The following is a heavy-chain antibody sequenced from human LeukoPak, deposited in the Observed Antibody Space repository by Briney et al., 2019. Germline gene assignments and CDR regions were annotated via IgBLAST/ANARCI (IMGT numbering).Heavy chain of an antibody. J-gene: IGHJ4*02. D-gene: IGHD1-26*01. CDR1: GFTFTSSA. V-gene: IGHV1-58*01. CDR2: IVVGSGNT. Sequence: SVKVSCKASGFTFTSSAVQWVRQARGQRLEWVGWIVVGSGNTNYAQKFQERVTITRDMSTSTAYMELSSLRSEDTAVYYCAADRVGAKEAFDYWGQGTLVTVSS. CDR3: AADRVGAKEAFDY.